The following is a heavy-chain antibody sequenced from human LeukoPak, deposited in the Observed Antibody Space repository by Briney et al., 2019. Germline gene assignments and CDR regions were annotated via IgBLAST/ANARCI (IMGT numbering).Heavy chain of an antibody. D-gene: IGHD1-26*01. CDR2: INHSGST. V-gene: IGHV4-34*01. J-gene: IGHJ4*02. Sequence: SETLSLTCAVYGGSFSGYYWSWIRQPPGKGLEWIGEINHSGSTNYNPSLRSRVTISVDTSKNQFSLKLSSVTAADTAVYYCARAIAIVGASLFGYWGQGTLVTVSS. CDR3: ARAIAIVGASLFGY. CDR1: GGSFSGYY.